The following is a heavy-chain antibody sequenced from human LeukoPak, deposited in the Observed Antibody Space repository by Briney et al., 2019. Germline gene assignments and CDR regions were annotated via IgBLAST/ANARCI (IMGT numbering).Heavy chain of an antibody. V-gene: IGHV1-2*02. Sequence: ASVKVSCKASGYTFTGYYIHWVRQAPGQGLEWMGWINPNSGGTNYAQEFQGRVTMTRDTSISTAYMELSRLRSDDTAVYYCARVGGTYRWGWHYWGRGPLVSVSS. CDR2: INPNSGGT. CDR1: GYTFTGYY. J-gene: IGHJ4*02. CDR3: ARVGGTYRWGWHY. D-gene: IGHD1-26*01.